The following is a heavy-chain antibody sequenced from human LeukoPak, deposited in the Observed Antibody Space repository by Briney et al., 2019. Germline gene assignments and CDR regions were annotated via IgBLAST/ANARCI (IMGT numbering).Heavy chain of an antibody. Sequence: PSETLSLTCTVSGGSISSSSYYWSWIRQPPEKGLEWIGEINHSGSTNYNPSLKSRVTISVDTSKNQFSLKLSSVTAADTAVYYCASTPYYYGSGSPSPPYYFDYWGQGTLVTVSS. CDR3: ASTPYYYGSGSPSPPYYFDY. V-gene: IGHV4-39*07. J-gene: IGHJ4*02. CDR2: INHSGST. CDR1: GGSISSSSYY. D-gene: IGHD3-10*01.